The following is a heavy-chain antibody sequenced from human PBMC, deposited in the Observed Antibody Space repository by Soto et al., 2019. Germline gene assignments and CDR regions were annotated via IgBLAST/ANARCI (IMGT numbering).Heavy chain of an antibody. J-gene: IGHJ4*02. CDR1: GYTFTSYG. CDR2: ISAYNGNT. CDR3: ARHAGAPRDPLYDY. V-gene: IGHV1-18*01. Sequence: ASVKVSCKASGYTFTSYGISWVRLAPGQGLEWMGWISAYNGNTNYAQKLQGRVTMTTDTSTSTAYMELRSLRSDDTAVYYCARHAGAPRDPLYDYWGQGTLVTVSS. D-gene: IGHD2-15*01.